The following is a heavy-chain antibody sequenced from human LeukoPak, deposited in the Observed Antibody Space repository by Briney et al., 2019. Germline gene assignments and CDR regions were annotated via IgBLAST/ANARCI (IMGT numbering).Heavy chain of an antibody. V-gene: IGHV3-7*03. J-gene: IGHJ4*02. CDR1: GFTFSSNG. CDR3: VRDRGTYRPIDY. D-gene: IGHD1-26*01. CDR2: IKQDGSEK. Sequence: GGSLRLSCAASGFTFSSNGMHWVRQAPGKGLEWVANIKQDGSEKYYVDSVKGRFTISRDNAKNSLYLQMNSLRAEDTAIYYCVRDRGTYRPIDYWGQGTLVTVSS.